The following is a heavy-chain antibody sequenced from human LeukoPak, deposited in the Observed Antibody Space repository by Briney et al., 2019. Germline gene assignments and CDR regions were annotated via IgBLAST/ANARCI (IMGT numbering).Heavy chain of an antibody. Sequence: SGGSLRLSCAASGFTFATYAMTWVRQAPGKGLEWVAALSGSGISTYYADSVKGRSTISRANSENTLHLQMDGLRAEDTAVHFCAKGRGTGTYYFDYWGRGILVTVSS. D-gene: IGHD3/OR15-3a*01. CDR2: LSGSGIST. J-gene: IGHJ4*02. V-gene: IGHV3-23*01. CDR1: GFTFATYA. CDR3: AKGRGTGTYYFDY.